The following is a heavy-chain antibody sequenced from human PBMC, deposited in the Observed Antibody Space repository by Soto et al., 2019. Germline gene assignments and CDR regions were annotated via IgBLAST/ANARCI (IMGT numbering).Heavy chain of an antibody. D-gene: IGHD3-16*01. V-gene: IGHV1-18*04. J-gene: IGHJ4*02. CDR1: GDTLNSNG. Sequence: SAKVSSKASGDTLNSNGISWVRHSHEQGLEWMGWISAHNGNTNFAQNLQDRVTMTTDTSTSTAYMELRSLRSDDTAVYYCASDSSESTAYKYWGQGTLVTVFS. CDR3: ASDSSESTAYKY. CDR2: ISAHNGNT.